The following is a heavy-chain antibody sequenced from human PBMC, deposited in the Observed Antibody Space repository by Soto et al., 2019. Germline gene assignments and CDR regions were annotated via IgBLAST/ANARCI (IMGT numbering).Heavy chain of an antibody. CDR2: INHSGST. J-gene: IGHJ4*02. D-gene: IGHD3-22*01. V-gene: IGHV4-34*01. CDR1: GGSFSGYY. Sequence: PSATRSLTCAVYGGSFSGYYWSWIRQPPGKGLEWIGEINHSGSTNYNPSLKCRVTISVDTSKNQFSLKLSSVTAADTAVYYCARVGTSSSGYYGGETLYWGQGTLVTVSS. CDR3: ARVGTSSSGYYGGETLY.